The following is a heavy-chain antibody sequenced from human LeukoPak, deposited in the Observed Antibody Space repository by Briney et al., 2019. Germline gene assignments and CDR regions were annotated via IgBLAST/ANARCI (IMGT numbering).Heavy chain of an antibody. J-gene: IGHJ4*02. Sequence: GASVNVSCKASGGTFSSYAISWVRQAPGQGLEWMGGIIPIFGTANYAQKFQGRVTITADESTSTAYMELSSLRSEDTAVYYCARDGYYGSGSYGQFDYWGQGTLVTVSS. CDR1: GGTFSSYA. V-gene: IGHV1-69*13. CDR3: ARDGYYGSGSYGQFDY. D-gene: IGHD3-10*01. CDR2: IIPIFGTA.